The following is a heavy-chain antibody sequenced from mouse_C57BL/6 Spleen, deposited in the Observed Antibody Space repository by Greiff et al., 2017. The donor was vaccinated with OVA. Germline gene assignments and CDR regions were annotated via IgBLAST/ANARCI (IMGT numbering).Heavy chain of an antibody. CDR1: GYSFTSYY. CDR2: INPGSGNT. J-gene: IGHJ2*01. D-gene: IGHD1-1*01. V-gene: IGHV1-66*01. Sequence: QVQLQQSGPELVKPGASVKISCKASGYSFTSYYIPWVKQRPGKGLAWIGWINPGSGNTKYNEKLKGKATLTADKSSSTAYMQLSSLTSEDSAVXYCARSRGYGSSLYSFDYWGQGTTLTVSS. CDR3: ARSRGYGSSLYSFDY.